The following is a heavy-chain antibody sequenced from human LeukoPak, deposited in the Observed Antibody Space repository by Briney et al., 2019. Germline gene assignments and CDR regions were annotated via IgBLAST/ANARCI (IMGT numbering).Heavy chain of an antibody. V-gene: IGHV4-39*07. Sequence: SETLSLTCTVYGGSISSSSYYWGWIRQPPGKGLEWIGSIYYSGSTYYNPSLKSRVTISVDTPKNQFSPKLSSVTAADTAVYYCARDLGREHDYWGQGTLVTASS. CDR3: ARDLGREHDY. J-gene: IGHJ4*02. CDR1: GGSISSSSYY. CDR2: IYYSGST. D-gene: IGHD1/OR15-1a*01.